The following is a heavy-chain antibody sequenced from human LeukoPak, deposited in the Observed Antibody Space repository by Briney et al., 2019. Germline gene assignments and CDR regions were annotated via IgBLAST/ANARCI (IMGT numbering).Heavy chain of an antibody. J-gene: IGHJ5*02. D-gene: IGHD6-19*01. CDR3: TTYSSGHH. CDR1: GFRFSDCD. Sequence: GGSLRLSRAASGFRFSDCDMHWVRQAPGKGLEWVGRIGGKPKGYATAYAASVKGRFTISRDESKNTAYLQMNSLRPEDKAVYYCTTYSSGHHWGQGTLVTVSS. V-gene: IGHV3-73*01. CDR2: IGGKPKGYAT.